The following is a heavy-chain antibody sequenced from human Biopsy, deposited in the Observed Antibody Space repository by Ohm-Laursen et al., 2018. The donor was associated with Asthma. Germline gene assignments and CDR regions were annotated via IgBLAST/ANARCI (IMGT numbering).Heavy chain of an antibody. Sequence: SLRLSCSASGFTFSSYGMDWVRQAPGKGLEWVALMSYDGSIKDYADSVKGRFTISRDNSKNTMYLVMNSLRPEDTAVYYCARDESFSMASGSWFDPWGQGTLVTVSS. D-gene: IGHD2/OR15-2a*01. J-gene: IGHJ5*02. CDR3: ARDESFSMASGSWFDP. V-gene: IGHV3-33*05. CDR2: MSYDGSIK. CDR1: GFTFSSYG.